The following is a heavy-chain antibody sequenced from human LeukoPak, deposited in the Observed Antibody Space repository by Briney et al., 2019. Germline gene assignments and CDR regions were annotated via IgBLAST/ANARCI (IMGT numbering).Heavy chain of an antibody. CDR3: ARRKLAGGDCCPFDY. Sequence: PSETLSLTCTVSGGSISSYYWSWIRQPPGKGLEWIGYIYYSGSTNYNPSLKSRVTISVDTSKNQFSLKLSSVTAADTAVYYCARRKLAGGDCCPFDYWGQGTLVTVSS. V-gene: IGHV4-59*08. CDR2: IYYSGST. J-gene: IGHJ4*02. CDR1: GGSISSYY. D-gene: IGHD2-21*02.